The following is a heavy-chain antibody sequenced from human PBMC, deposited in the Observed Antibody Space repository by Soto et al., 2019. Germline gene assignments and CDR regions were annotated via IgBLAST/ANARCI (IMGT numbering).Heavy chain of an antibody. J-gene: IGHJ5*02. CDR1: GYTLTKLS. V-gene: IGHV1-24*01. D-gene: IGHD5-18*01. CDR2: FDPEDGET. CDR3: ATSNRGYSYGPRPYNLFDP. Sequence: ASVKVSCKVSGYTLTKLSMHWVRQAPGKGLEWMGGFDPEDGETIYAQKFQGRVTMTEDTSTDTAYMELSSLRSEDTAVYYCATSNRGYSYGPRPYNLFDPWGQGTLVTVSS.